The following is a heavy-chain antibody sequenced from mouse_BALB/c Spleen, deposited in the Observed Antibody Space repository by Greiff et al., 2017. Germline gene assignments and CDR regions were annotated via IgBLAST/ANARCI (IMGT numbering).Heavy chain of an antibody. J-gene: IGHJ4*01. CDR3: ARDQDYGSRNAMDY. D-gene: IGHD1-1*01. Sequence: EVQGVESGGGLVKPGGSLKLSCAASGFTFSSYAMSWVRQSPEKRLEWVAEISSGGSYTYYPDTVTGRFTISRDNAKNTLYLEMSSLRSEDTAMYYCARDQDYGSRNAMDYWGQGTSVTVSS. V-gene: IGHV5-9-4*01. CDR2: ISSGGSYT. CDR1: GFTFSSYA.